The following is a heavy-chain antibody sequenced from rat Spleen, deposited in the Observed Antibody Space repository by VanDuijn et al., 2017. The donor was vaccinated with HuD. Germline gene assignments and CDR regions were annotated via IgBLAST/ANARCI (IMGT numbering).Heavy chain of an antibody. Sequence: EVKLVESGGGLLQPGRSLKLSCAASGFTFSNFYMAWVRQAPTKGLEWVAYISTGGGSTYYRDSVKGRFTISRDIAKSTLYLQMDSLGSEDTATYYCARPTTGIPFNYWGQGVMVTVSS. D-gene: IGHD1-9*01. CDR2: ISTGGGST. V-gene: IGHV5-25*01. CDR1: GFTFSNFY. CDR3: ARPTTGIPFNY. J-gene: IGHJ2*01.